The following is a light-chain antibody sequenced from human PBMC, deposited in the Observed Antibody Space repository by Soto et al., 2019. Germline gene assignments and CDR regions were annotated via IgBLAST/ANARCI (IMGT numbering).Light chain of an antibody. CDR2: DAS. J-gene: IGKJ5*01. CDR3: QQRSNWLPIT. CDR1: QSVSSY. Sequence: EIVLTQSPATLSLSPGERATLSCRASQSVSSYLAWYQQKPGQAPRLLIYDASNRATGIPARFSGSGSGTDFTLTISSLEPEEVAVYYCQQRSNWLPITFGQGTRLEIK. V-gene: IGKV3-11*01.